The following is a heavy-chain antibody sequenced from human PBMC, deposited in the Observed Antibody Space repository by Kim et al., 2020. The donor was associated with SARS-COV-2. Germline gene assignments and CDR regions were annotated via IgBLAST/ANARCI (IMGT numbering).Heavy chain of an antibody. CDR2: IYYSGST. D-gene: IGHD1-26*01. J-gene: IGHJ5*02. V-gene: IGHV4-31*03. CDR1: GGSISSGGYY. Sequence: SETLSLTCTVSGGSISSGGYYWSWIRQHPGKGLEWIGYIYYSGSTYYNPSLKSRVTISVDTSKNQFSLKLSSVTAADTAVYYCARDVRAWESDLLVNDWFDPWGQGTLVTVSS. CDR3: ARDVRAWESDLLVNDWFDP.